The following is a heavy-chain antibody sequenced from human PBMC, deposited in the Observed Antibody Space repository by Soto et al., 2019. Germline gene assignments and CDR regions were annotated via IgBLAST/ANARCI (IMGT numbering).Heavy chain of an antibody. CDR1: GGIFHGYG. V-gene: IGHV3-33*01. J-gene: IGHJ4*02. CDR2: IRFDGSNE. CDR3: ARDGIGGTVFRGYLDY. D-gene: IGHD1-7*01. Sequence: QEQLVESGGGVVQPGTSLRLSCAVPGGIFHGYGMHWVRQAPGKGLEWVAIIRFDGSNEEYADSVKGRFTISRDNSKNPLYLQMNTLGAEDTAVYYCARDGIGGTVFRGYLDYWGRGTVVTVCS.